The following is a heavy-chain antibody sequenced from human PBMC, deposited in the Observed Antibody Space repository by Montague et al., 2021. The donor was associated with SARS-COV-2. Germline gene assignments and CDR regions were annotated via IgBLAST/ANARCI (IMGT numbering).Heavy chain of an antibody. Sequence: ETLSLTCTVAGASVSSSDHDWGWIRQPPGKGLEWLGIVDYSGYTYYNPCVKGRVTISIDASKNQFSLKLNSLTATDTAIYHCARRRLREDYFDFWGQGTLLTVSS. CDR3: ARRRLREDYFDF. CDR1: GASVSSSDHD. D-gene: IGHD4-17*01. CDR2: VDYSGYT. V-gene: IGHV4-39*01. J-gene: IGHJ4*02.